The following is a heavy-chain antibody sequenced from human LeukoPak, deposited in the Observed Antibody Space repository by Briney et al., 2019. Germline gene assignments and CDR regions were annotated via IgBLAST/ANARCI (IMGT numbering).Heavy chain of an antibody. CDR2: ISSSSSFI. D-gene: IGHD6-13*01. Sequence: GGSLRLSCAASGFTFSSHTVTWVRQAPGRGLEWVSSISSSSSFIHYADSVRGRFTISRDNAKKSLYLQMNSLRAEDTAVYYCARDLLPESRYSSSWRWFDPWGQGTLVTVSS. CDR1: GFTFSSHT. CDR3: ARDLLPESRYSSSWRWFDP. V-gene: IGHV3-21*01. J-gene: IGHJ5*02.